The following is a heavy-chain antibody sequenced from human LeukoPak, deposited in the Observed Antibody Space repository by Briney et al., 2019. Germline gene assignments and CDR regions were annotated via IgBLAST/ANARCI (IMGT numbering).Heavy chain of an antibody. Sequence: GGSLRLSCAASGFTFSTYTLHWVRQAPGKGLEWVANIKQDGSEKYYVDSVKGRFTISRDNAKNSLYLQMNSLRAEDTAVYYCARTRGSYSIDYWGQGTLVTVSS. D-gene: IGHD1-26*01. CDR1: GFTFSTYT. CDR2: IKQDGSEK. V-gene: IGHV3-7*01. CDR3: ARTRGSYSIDY. J-gene: IGHJ4*02.